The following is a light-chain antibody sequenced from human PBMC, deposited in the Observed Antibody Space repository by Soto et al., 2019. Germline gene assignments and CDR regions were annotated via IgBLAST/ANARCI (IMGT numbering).Light chain of an antibody. CDR3: QQYNSYPDT. V-gene: IGKV1-5*03. J-gene: IGKJ4*01. CDR2: KAS. Sequence: DIQMTQSPSTLSASVGDIVTITCRASQSISSWLAWYQQKPGKAPKLLIYKASSLESGAPSRFSGSGSGTEFTLTISSLQPDDFATYYCQQYNSYPDTFGGGTKVEIK. CDR1: QSISSW.